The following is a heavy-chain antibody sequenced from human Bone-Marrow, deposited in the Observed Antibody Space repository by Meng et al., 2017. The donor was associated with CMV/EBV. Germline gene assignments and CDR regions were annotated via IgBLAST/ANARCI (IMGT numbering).Heavy chain of an antibody. CDR1: GGSISSSSYY. CDR2: IYYSGST. Sequence: SETLSLTCTVSGGSISSSSYYWGWIRQPPGKGLEWIGYIYYSGSTYYNPSLKSRLTISVDTSKNQFSLQLRSVTAADTAVYYCARDLLPDIWGQGTLVTVSS. CDR3: ARDLLPDI. D-gene: IGHD2-15*01. V-gene: IGHV4-30-4*08. J-gene: IGHJ4*02.